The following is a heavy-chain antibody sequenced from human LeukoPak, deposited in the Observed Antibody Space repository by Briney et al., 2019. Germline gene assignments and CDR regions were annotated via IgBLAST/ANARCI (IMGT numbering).Heavy chain of an antibody. CDR3: ARQTAPPNWFDP. CDR2: ISAYNGNT. V-gene: IGHV1-18*01. D-gene: IGHD1-14*01. J-gene: IGHJ5*02. CDR1: GYTFTSYG. Sequence: ASVKVSCKASGYTFTSYGISWVRQAPGQGLEWMGWISAYNGNTNYAQKLQGRVTMTTDTSTSTAYMELSSLRSEDTAVYYCARQTAPPNWFDPWGQGTLVTVSS.